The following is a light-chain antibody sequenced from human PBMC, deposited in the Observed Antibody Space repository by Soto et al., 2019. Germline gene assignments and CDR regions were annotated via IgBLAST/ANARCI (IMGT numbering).Light chain of an antibody. CDR3: QKRSNWPLT. V-gene: IGKV3-11*01. Sequence: EIVLTQSPATLSLSPGDRATLSCRASQSISRHLAWYQQKPGQAPRLLIYTTSNRATGIPARFSGSGSGTDFTLTIGSLEPEDFAVYYCQKRSNWPLTFGGGPKVEIK. J-gene: IGKJ4*01. CDR1: QSISRH. CDR2: TTS.